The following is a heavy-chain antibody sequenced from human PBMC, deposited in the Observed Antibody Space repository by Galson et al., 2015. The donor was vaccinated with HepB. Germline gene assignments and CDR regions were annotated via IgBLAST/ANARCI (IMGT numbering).Heavy chain of an antibody. CDR3: AHKYISGCYRGELGC. CDR1: GFSLNTSGVG. J-gene: IGHJ4*01. CDR2: IYWDDDK. Sequence: PALVKPTQTLTLTCTFSGFSLNTSGVGVGWIRQPPGKALEWLALIYWDDDKRYSPSLKSRLSITKDTSKSQVVLTMTNMDPVDTATYYCAHKYISGCYRGELGCWGHGTLSTVSS. V-gene: IGHV2-5*02. D-gene: IGHD6-19*01.